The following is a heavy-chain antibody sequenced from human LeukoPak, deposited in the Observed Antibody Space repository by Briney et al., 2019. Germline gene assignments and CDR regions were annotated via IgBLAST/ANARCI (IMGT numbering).Heavy chain of an antibody. CDR3: ARSYGDYGNQYYYMDV. D-gene: IGHD4-17*01. V-gene: IGHV1-2*06. CDR2: INPNSGGT. J-gene: IGHJ6*03. Sequence: GASVKVSCKASGYTFTGYYMHWVRQAPGQGLEWMGRINPNSGGTNYARKFQGRVTMTRDTSISTAYMELSRLRSDDTAVYYWARSYGDYGNQYYYMDVWGKGTTVTVSS. CDR1: GYTFTGYY.